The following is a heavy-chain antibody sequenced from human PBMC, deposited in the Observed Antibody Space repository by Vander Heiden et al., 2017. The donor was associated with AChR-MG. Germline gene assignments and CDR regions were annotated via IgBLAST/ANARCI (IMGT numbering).Heavy chain of an antibody. CDR1: GGSISSGGYS. Sequence: QLQLQESGSGLVKPSQTLSLTCAGSGGSISSGGYSWSWIRQPPEKGLEWIGYIFHSGSTYYNPSLKSRVTISVDRSKTQFSLKLSSVTAADTAVYYCARGVDAAMVTTEYYFDYWGQGTLVTVSS. D-gene: IGHD5-18*01. CDR2: IFHSGST. CDR3: ARGVDAAMVTTEYYFDY. V-gene: IGHV4-30-2*01. J-gene: IGHJ4*02.